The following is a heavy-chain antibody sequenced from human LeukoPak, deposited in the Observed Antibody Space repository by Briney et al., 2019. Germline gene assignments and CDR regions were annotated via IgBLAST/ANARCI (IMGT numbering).Heavy chain of an antibody. CDR3: ARESGYSYGLAGFFDY. V-gene: IGHV3-53*01. Sequence: GESLKISCAASGFTVSSNYMSWVRQAPGKGLEWVSVIYSDGRIHSADSVKGRFTISRDDSKNTLSLQMNSLRAEDTAVYYCARESGYSYGLAGFFDYWGQGTLVTVSS. D-gene: IGHD5-18*01. J-gene: IGHJ4*02. CDR1: GFTVSSNY. CDR2: IYSDGRI.